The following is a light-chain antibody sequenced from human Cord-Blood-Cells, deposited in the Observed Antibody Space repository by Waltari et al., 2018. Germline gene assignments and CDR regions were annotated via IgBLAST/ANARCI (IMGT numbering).Light chain of an antibody. CDR2: AAS. Sequence: AIRMTQSPSSFSASTGDRVTMTCRASQGISSYLAWYQQKPGKAPKLLIYAASALQRGVPSRFSGSGCGTDITLTISCLQSEDVATYYCQQYYSYPYTFGQGTKLEIK. CDR3: QQYYSYPYT. J-gene: IGKJ2*01. CDR1: QGISSY. V-gene: IGKV1-8*01.